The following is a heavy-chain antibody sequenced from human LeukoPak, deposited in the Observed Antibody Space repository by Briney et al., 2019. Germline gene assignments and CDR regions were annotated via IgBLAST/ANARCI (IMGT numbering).Heavy chain of an antibody. Sequence: GGSLRLSCAASGFTFNNYWMHWVRQAPGKGLVWVSRINSDGRSTSYADAVRGRFTISRDNAKNTLYLQMNSLRAEDTAVYFCAGDNSSGYDYWGQGTLVTVSS. CDR1: GFTFNNYW. V-gene: IGHV3-74*01. D-gene: IGHD6-19*01. J-gene: IGHJ4*02. CDR3: AGDNSSGYDY. CDR2: INSDGRST.